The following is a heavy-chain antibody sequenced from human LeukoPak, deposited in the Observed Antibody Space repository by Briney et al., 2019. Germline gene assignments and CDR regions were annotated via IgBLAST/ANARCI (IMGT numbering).Heavy chain of an antibody. CDR1: GFTFSSYG. D-gene: IGHD2-15*01. CDR2: ISYDGSNK. CDR3: AKWGCSGGSCYPFDY. Sequence: GRSLRLSCAASGFTFSSYGMHWVRQAPGKGLEWVAVISYDGSNKYYADSVKGRFTISRDNSKNTLYLQMNSLRAEDTAVYYCAKWGCSGGSCYPFDYWGQGTLVTVSS. V-gene: IGHV3-30*18. J-gene: IGHJ4*02.